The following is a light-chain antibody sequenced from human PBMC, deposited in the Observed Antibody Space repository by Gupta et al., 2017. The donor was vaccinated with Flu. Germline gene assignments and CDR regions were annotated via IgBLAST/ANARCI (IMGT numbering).Light chain of an antibody. CDR1: QSVSSNY. J-gene: IGKJ1*01. CDR2: VAS. CDR3: QQYCSPRWT. V-gene: IGKV3-20*01. Sequence: EIVLTQSPGTLSLSPGERATLSCRASQSVSSNYLAWFQQKPGQAPRLLIYVASNRAAGIPDRFRGSGSGTDFTLTISRLEPEDFAVYYCQQYCSPRWTFGQGTKVEIK.